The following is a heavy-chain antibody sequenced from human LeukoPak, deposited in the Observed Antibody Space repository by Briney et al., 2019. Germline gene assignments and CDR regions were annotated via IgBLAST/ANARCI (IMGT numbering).Heavy chain of an antibody. CDR1: GFTFSSYA. V-gene: IGHV3-23*01. Sequence: GGSLRLSCAASGFTFSSYAMSWVRQAPGKELEWVSDFRGSGGSTYYADSVKGRFTIPRDNSMNMLYLQMNSLRAEDTAVYYCAKDSSGWYRDYFDYWGQGTLVTVSS. J-gene: IGHJ4*02. D-gene: IGHD6-19*01. CDR3: AKDSSGWYRDYFDY. CDR2: FRGSGGST.